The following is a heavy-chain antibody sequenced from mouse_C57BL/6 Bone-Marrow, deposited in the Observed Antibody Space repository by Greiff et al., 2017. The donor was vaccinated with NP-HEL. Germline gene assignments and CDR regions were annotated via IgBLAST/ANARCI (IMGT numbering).Heavy chain of an antibody. CDR3: ARCYGSSPGFAY. CDR1: RYAFTNYL. D-gene: IGHD1-1*01. V-gene: IGHV1-54*01. Sequence: QVQLQQSGAELVRPGTSVKVSCKASRYAFTNYLIEWVKQRPGQGLEWIGVINPGSGGTNYNEKFKGKATLTADKSSSTAYMQLSSLTSEDSAVYFCARCYGSSPGFAYWGQGTLVTVSA. CDR2: INPGSGGT. J-gene: IGHJ3*01.